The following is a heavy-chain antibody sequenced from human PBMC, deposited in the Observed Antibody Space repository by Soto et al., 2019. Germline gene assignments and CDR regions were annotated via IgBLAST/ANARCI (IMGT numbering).Heavy chain of an antibody. Sequence: EVQMVESGGGLVRPGGSLRLSCVASGFTFTNAWMNWVRRAPGKGLEWVGRITSNPEGGTTDYAAPVNGRFTISRDDSTNTLYLQMNSLKTEDTAVYYCTTEVSGPAGYWGQGTLVTVSS. D-gene: IGHD3-3*01. J-gene: IGHJ4*02. CDR3: TTEVSGPAGY. CDR2: ITSNPEGGTT. CDR1: GFTFTNAW. V-gene: IGHV3-15*01.